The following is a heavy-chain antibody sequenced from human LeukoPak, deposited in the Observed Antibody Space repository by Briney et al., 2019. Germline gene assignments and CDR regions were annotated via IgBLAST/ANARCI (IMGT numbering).Heavy chain of an antibody. V-gene: IGHV3-23*01. CDR1: GFTVSSNY. CDR2: ISGSGGST. Sequence: GGSLRPSCAASGFTVSSNYMSWVRQAPGKGLEWVSVISGSGGSTYYADSVKGRFTISRDNSKNTLYLQMNSLRAEDTAVYYCAKGGAARPVDYWGQGTLVTVSS. J-gene: IGHJ4*02. D-gene: IGHD6-6*01. CDR3: AKGGAARPVDY.